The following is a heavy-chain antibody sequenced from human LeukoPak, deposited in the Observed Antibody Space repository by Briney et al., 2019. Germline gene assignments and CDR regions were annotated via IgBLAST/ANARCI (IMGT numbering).Heavy chain of an antibody. J-gene: IGHJ4*02. D-gene: IGHD2-21*02. CDR3: ARGGSVPATRSFDY. Sequence: GGSLRHSCSASGFTVSSDYMSWVRQALGKRLEWRSVIYSGGSTYYADSVKGRFTISRDNSKNAVYLQMNTLRVEDTAVYYCARGGSVPATRSFDYWGQGTLVTVSS. CDR1: GFTVSSDY. CDR2: IYSGGST. V-gene: IGHV3-66*01.